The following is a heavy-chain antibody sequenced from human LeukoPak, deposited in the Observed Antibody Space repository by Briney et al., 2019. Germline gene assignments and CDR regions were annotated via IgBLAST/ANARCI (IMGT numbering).Heavy chain of an antibody. D-gene: IGHD3-10*01. Sequence: GASVKVSCKASGYTFTSYGFAWLRQAPGQGLQWIGWISGYNDNTDYAEAFQGRVTMTTSRSTKTAFMELRRLKSDDTAVYYCAVYGPFDYWGQGTLVTVSS. CDR1: GYTFTSYG. CDR2: ISGYNDNT. V-gene: IGHV1-18*01. CDR3: AVYGPFDY. J-gene: IGHJ4*02.